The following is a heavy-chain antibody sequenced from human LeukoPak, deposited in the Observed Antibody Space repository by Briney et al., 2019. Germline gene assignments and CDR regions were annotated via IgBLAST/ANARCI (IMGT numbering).Heavy chain of an antibody. J-gene: IGHJ5*02. Sequence: RTSETLSLTCTVSGGSISSYYWTWIRQPPGKGLEWIGYIYYRGSTKYNPSLKSRVTMSVDTSKNRFSLKLSSVTAADTAVYYCARHRGYCSSTSCSYNWFDPWGQGTLVTVSS. D-gene: IGHD2-2*03. CDR2: IYYRGST. CDR1: GGSISSYY. V-gene: IGHV4-59*08. CDR3: ARHRGYCSSTSCSYNWFDP.